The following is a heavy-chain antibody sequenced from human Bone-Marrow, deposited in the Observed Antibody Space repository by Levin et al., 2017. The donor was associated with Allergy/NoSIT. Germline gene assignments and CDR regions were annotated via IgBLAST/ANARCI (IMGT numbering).Heavy chain of an antibody. V-gene: IGHV3-21*01. CDR2: ISSDSSDL. CDR1: GFTFSDYS. CDR3: VRGIIGDVRVAHKEAFDV. Sequence: GGSLRLSCIVSGFTFSDYSIYWVRQAPGKGLEWISSISSDSSDLYYADSVKGRFTISRDNAKNSLNLQVSSLRAEGTAVYHCVRGIIGDVRVAHKEAFDVWGQGTMVTVSS. D-gene: IGHD2/OR15-2a*01. J-gene: IGHJ3*01.